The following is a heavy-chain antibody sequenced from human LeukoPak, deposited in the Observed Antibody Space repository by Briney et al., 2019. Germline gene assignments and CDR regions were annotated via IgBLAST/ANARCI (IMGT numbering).Heavy chain of an antibody. CDR1: GFTFSSYS. Sequence: GGSLRLSCAASGFTFSSYSMNWVRQAPGKGREWVSYISSSSSTIYYADSVKGRFTISRDNAKNSLYLQMNSLRAEDTAVYYCATNYYGSGRDVWGQGTTVTVSS. D-gene: IGHD3-10*01. V-gene: IGHV3-48*01. CDR3: ATNYYGSGRDV. CDR2: ISSSSSTI. J-gene: IGHJ6*02.